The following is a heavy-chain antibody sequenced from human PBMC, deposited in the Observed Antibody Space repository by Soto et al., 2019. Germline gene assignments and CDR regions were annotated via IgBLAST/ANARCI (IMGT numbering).Heavy chain of an antibody. D-gene: IGHD4-17*01. Sequence: EVQLVESGGGLVKPGGSLRLSCAASGFTFSRYSMTWVRQAPGKGLEWVSSIRNDSTYIYSADSLKGRFTISRDNAKNSLYLQMNSLRAEDTAVYYCARDYSDHGVFDYWGQGTLVTVSS. J-gene: IGHJ4*02. V-gene: IGHV3-21*01. CDR3: ARDYSDHGVFDY. CDR2: IRNDSTYI. CDR1: GFTFSRYS.